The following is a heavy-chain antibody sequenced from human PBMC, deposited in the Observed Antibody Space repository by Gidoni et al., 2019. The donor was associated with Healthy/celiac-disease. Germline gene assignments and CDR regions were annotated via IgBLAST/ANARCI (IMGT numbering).Heavy chain of an antibody. CDR2: INAGDGNT. V-gene: IGHV1-3*01. J-gene: IGHJ5*02. Sequence: QVQLVQSGAEVKKPGASVKVSCKASGYTFTSYAMHWVRQAPGQRLEWMGWINAGDGNTKYSQKCQGRVTITRDTSASTAYMELSSLRSEDTAVYYCARIWPGYCSSTSCMGYNWFDPWGQGTLVTVSS. CDR1: GYTFTSYA. CDR3: ARIWPGYCSSTSCMGYNWFDP. D-gene: IGHD2-2*01.